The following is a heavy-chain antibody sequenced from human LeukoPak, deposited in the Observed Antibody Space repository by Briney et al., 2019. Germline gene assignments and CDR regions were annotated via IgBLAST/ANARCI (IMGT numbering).Heavy chain of an antibody. CDR1: GGSISSSSYY. CDR2: IYYSGST. CDR3: ARGGGTTVTTWYYYMDV. D-gene: IGHD4-17*01. J-gene: IGHJ6*03. Sequence: SETLSFTCTVSGGSISSSSYYWGWIRQPPGKGLEWIGSIYYSGSTNYNPSLKSRVTISVDTSKNQFSLKLSSVTAADTAVYYCARGGGTTVTTWYYYMDVWGKGTTVTVSS. V-gene: IGHV4-39*07.